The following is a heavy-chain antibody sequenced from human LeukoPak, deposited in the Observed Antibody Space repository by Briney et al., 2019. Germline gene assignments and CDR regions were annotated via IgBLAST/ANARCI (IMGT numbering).Heavy chain of an antibody. J-gene: IGHJ4*02. Sequence: PGGSLRLSCAASGSTFDDYAMHWVRQAPGKGLEWVSGISWNSGSIGYADSVKGRFTISRDNAKNSLYLQMNSLRAEDMALYYCAKAGCSSTSCYTDYWGQGTLVTVSS. CDR1: GSTFDDYA. CDR2: ISWNSGSI. V-gene: IGHV3-9*03. CDR3: AKAGCSSTSCYTDY. D-gene: IGHD2-2*02.